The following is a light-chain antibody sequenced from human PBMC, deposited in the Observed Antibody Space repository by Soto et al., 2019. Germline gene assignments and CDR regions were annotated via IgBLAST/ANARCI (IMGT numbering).Light chain of an antibody. CDR2: EGT. J-gene: IGLJ1*01. CDR1: SGDVGSYNL. Sequence: QSVLTQPASVSGSHGQSITISCTGTSGDVGSYNLVSWFQQLPGKAPQLMIYEGTKRPSGVSNRFAGSKSGSTASLTISGLQADDEADYYCCSYAGSRTYLFGTGTKVTVL. V-gene: IGLV2-23*01. CDR3: CSYAGSRTYL.